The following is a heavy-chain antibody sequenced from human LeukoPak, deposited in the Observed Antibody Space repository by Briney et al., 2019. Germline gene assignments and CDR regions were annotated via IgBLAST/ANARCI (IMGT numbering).Heavy chain of an antibody. Sequence: PGGSLRLSCVVSGFTFSSYAMHWVRQAPGKGLEWVAFISSDGSYKYYADSVKGRFTISRDNGKNTLFLQMNSLRAEDAAVYYCVRGSDYGDPHYWGQGTLVTVSS. V-gene: IGHV3-30*04. CDR2: ISSDGSYK. D-gene: IGHD4-17*01. J-gene: IGHJ4*02. CDR1: GFTFSSYA. CDR3: VRGSDYGDPHY.